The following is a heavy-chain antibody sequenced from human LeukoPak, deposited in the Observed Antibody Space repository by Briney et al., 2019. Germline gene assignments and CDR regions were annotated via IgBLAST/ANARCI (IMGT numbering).Heavy chain of an antibody. J-gene: IGHJ4*02. Sequence: PGGSLRLSCAASGFTFSSYAMSWVRQAPGKGLEWVSSISGSGGSTYYADSVKGRFTISRDNSKNTLYLQMNSLRAEDTAVYYCAKVGMATTGVDYWGQGTLVTVSP. D-gene: IGHD5-24*01. CDR1: GFTFSSYA. CDR2: ISGSGGST. CDR3: AKVGMATTGVDY. V-gene: IGHV3-23*01.